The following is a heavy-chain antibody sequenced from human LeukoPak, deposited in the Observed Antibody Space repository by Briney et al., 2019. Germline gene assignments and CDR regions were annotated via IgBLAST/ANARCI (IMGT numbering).Heavy chain of an antibody. Sequence: GSLRLSCAASGFTFGSYAMSWVRQAPGKGLEWVSAISGSGGSTYYADSVKGRFTISRDNSKNTLYLQMNSLRAEDTAVYYCAKDTYYYDSSGLDYWGQGTLVTVSS. V-gene: IGHV3-23*01. CDR2: ISGSGGST. J-gene: IGHJ4*02. CDR1: GFTFGSYA. D-gene: IGHD3-22*01. CDR3: AKDTYYYDSSGLDY.